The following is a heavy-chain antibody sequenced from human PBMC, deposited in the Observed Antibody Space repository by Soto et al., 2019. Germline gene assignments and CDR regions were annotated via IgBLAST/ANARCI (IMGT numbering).Heavy chain of an antibody. D-gene: IGHD2-2*01. Sequence: GGSLRLSCAASGFTFSSYSMNWVRQAPGKGLEWVSSISSSSSYIHYADSVKGRFTISRDNAKNSLYLQMNSLRAEDTAVYYCARTSRFDAFDIWGQGTMVTVSS. V-gene: IGHV3-21*01. CDR3: ARTSRFDAFDI. CDR2: ISSSSSYI. J-gene: IGHJ3*02. CDR1: GFTFSSYS.